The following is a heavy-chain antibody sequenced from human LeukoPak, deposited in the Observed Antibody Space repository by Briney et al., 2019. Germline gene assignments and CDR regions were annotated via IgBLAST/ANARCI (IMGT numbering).Heavy chain of an antibody. J-gene: IGHJ4*02. D-gene: IGHD2-15*01. CDR2: ISGSSIYI. V-gene: IGHV3-21*01. CDR3: ARSGCSGGSCYGVFDY. CDR1: GFTFSSYT. Sequence: PGGSLRLSCAASGFTFSSYTMNWVRQAPGKGLEWVSSISGSSIYIYYADSAKGRFTIYRDNAKNSLYLRMNSLRAEDTAVYYCARSGCSGGSCYGVFDYWGQGTLVTVSS.